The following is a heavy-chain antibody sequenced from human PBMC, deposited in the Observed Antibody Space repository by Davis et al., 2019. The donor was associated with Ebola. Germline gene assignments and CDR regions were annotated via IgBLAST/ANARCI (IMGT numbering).Heavy chain of an antibody. CDR2: IYYSGST. CDR1: GGSISSGGYY. Sequence: SETLSLTCTVSGGSISSGGYYWSWIRQHPGKGLEWIGYIYYSGSTYYNPSLKSRVTISVDTSKTQFSLKLSSVTAADTAVYYCARVVVYYYGSGSYYTPYYFDYWGQGTLVTVSS. V-gene: IGHV4-31*03. J-gene: IGHJ4*02. D-gene: IGHD3-10*01. CDR3: ARVVVYYYGSGSYYTPYYFDY.